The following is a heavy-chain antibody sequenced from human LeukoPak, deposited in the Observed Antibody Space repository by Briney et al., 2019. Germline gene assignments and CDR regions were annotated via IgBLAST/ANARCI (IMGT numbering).Heavy chain of an antibody. V-gene: IGHV1-69*04. CDR3: ARAPMVRGLGMDV. Sequence: GASVKVSCKASGGTFSSYAISWVRQAPGQGLEWMGRIIPILGIANYAQKFQGRVTITADKSTSTAYMELSSLRSEDTAVYYCARAPMVRGLGMDVWGQGTMVTVSS. CDR2: IIPILGIA. CDR1: GGTFSSYA. J-gene: IGHJ6*02. D-gene: IGHD3-10*01.